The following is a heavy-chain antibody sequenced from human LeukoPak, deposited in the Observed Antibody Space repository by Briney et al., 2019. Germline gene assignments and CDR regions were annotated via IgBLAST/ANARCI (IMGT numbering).Heavy chain of an antibody. J-gene: IGHJ4*02. D-gene: IGHD6-19*01. Sequence: GGSLRLSCAASGFTFSSCGMHWVRQAPGKGLEWVAVISYDGSNKYYADSVKGRFTISRDNSKNTLYLQMNSLRAEDTAVYYCAKDAQWLVPRYYFDYWGQGTLVTVSS. CDR3: AKDAQWLVPRYYFDY. CDR1: GFTFSSCG. V-gene: IGHV3-30*18. CDR2: ISYDGSNK.